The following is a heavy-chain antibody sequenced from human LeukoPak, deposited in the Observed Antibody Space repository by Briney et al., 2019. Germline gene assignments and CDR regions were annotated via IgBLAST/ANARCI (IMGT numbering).Heavy chain of an antibody. J-gene: IGHJ5*02. CDR2: INPNSGGT. CDR3: ARDRITDCSTTSCTIANWFDP. Sequence: ASVKVSCKASGYTFTDYYIHWVRQAPDQGLEWMGWINPNSGGTNYAQKFQGRVTMTRDTSISTAYMELSRLTSDDTAVYYCARDRITDCSTTSCTIANWFDPWGQGTLVTVSS. V-gene: IGHV1-2*02. D-gene: IGHD2-2*01. CDR1: GYTFTDYY.